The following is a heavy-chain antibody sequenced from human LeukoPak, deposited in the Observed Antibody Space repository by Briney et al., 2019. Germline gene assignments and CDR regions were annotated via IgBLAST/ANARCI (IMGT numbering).Heavy chain of an antibody. J-gene: IGHJ4*02. CDR1: GFTFSSYW. V-gene: IGHV3-74*01. CDR2: INSDGSST. D-gene: IGHD3-10*01. Sequence: GGSLRLSCAASGFTFSSYWMHWVRQAPGKGLVWVSRINSDGSSTSYADSVKGRFTISRDNAKNTLYLQMNSLRAEDTAVYYCAKRSFTKYGSGSTDFDYWGQGTLVTVSS. CDR3: AKRSFTKYGSGSTDFDY.